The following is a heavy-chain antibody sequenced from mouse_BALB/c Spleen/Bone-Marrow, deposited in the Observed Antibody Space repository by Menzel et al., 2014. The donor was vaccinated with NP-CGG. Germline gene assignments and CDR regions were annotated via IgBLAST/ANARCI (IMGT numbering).Heavy chain of an antibody. CDR3: ARGNYGNYVDYFDY. J-gene: IGHJ2*01. D-gene: IGHD2-1*01. V-gene: IGHV5-6-3*01. Sequence: EVMLVESGGGLVQPGGSLKLSYAASGFTFSSNGMSWVRQTPDKRLELVASINSNGGSTYYPDSVKGRFTISRDNAKNTLSLQMSSLKSEDTAMYYCARGNYGNYVDYFDYWGQGTTLTVSS. CDR1: GFTFSSNG. CDR2: INSNGGST.